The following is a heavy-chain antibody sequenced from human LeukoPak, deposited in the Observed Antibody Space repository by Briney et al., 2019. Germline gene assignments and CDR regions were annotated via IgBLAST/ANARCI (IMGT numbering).Heavy chain of an antibody. CDR1: GFTFSDYY. CDR3: ARDLDIAAAGYYFDC. D-gene: IGHD6-13*01. CDR2: ISSSGDTI. Sequence: NPGGSLRLSCAASGFTFSDYYMRWIRQAPGKGLEWVSYISSSGDTIYYADSVKGRFTISRDNAKNSLYLQMNSLRAEDTAVYYCARDLDIAAAGYYFDCWGQGTLVTVSS. J-gene: IGHJ4*02. V-gene: IGHV3-11*04.